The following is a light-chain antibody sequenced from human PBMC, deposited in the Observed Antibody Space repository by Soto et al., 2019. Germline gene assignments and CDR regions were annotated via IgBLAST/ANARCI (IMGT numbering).Light chain of an antibody. Sequence: DIQMTQSPSSLSASVGDTVTIPCRASQDIDTRLNWYQQKPGKAPKLLIYSAGVLQSGVPSRFRGGGSGTDFTLTISSLQPEDFAIYYCQQSFSGPWTFGPGTKVDMK. V-gene: IGKV1-39*01. J-gene: IGKJ1*01. CDR1: QDIDTR. CDR2: SAG. CDR3: QQSFSGPWT.